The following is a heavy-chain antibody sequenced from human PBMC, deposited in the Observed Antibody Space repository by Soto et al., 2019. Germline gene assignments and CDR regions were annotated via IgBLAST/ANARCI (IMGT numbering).Heavy chain of an antibody. CDR3: ARDFKDSSGHYYYYGMDV. CDR2: IWYDGSNK. J-gene: IGHJ6*02. CDR1: GFTFSSYG. D-gene: IGHD3-22*01. Sequence: QVQLVESGGGVVQPGRSLRLSCAASGFTFSSYGMHWVRQAPGKGLEWVAVIWYDGSNKYYADSVKGRFTISRDNSKNALYLQMNSLRAEDTAVYYCARDFKDSSGHYYYYGMDVWGQGTTVTVSS. V-gene: IGHV3-33*01.